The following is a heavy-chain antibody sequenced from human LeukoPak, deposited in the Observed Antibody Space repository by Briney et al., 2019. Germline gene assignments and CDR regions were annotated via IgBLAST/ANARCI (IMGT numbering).Heavy chain of an antibody. J-gene: IGHJ6*02. CDR1: GNTFTGYF. D-gene: IGHD3-3*02. V-gene: IGHV1-2*02. CDR2: TNPNGGGT. Sequence: ASLKISSKASGNTFTGYFMHCVRHAPGQGLEWRGCTNPNGGGTNYAQKFQGSVTMTRDTSISTAYMELSRLRSDDTAVYYCAKSCLPALYYYYGMDVWGQGTTVTVSS. CDR3: AKSCLPALYYYYGMDV.